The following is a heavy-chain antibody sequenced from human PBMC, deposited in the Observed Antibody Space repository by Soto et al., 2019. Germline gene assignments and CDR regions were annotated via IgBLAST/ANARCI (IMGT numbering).Heavy chain of an antibody. CDR1: GFTFDDYA. V-gene: IGHV3-9*01. J-gene: IGHJ1*01. Sequence: PGGSLRLSCAASGFTFDDYAMHWVRQVPGKGLEWVSGIKWNSGSIGYGDSVKGRFAISRDNAKNSLHLQMNSLSAEDTAFYYCVKDESINWYSGHFRHWGQGTLVTVSS. CDR3: VKDESINWYSGHFRH. D-gene: IGHD6-13*01. CDR2: IKWNSGSI.